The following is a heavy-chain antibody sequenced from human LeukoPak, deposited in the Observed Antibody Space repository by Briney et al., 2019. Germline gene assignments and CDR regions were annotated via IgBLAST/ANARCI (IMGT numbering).Heavy chain of an antibody. Sequence: SETLSLTCTVSGGSISSYYWSWIRQSPGKGLEWIGYIYYSGSTNYNPSLKSRVTISVDTSKNQFSLKLSSVTAADTAVYYCARVDSSSWYFFDYWGQGTLVTVSS. CDR3: ARVDSSSWYFFDY. J-gene: IGHJ4*02. D-gene: IGHD6-13*01. V-gene: IGHV4-59*12. CDR1: GGSISSYY. CDR2: IYYSGST.